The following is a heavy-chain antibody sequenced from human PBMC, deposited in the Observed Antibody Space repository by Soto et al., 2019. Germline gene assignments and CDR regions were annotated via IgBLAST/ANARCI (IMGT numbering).Heavy chain of an antibody. J-gene: IGHJ2*01. CDR1: GFTFSSYA. CDR2: ISGSGSST. CDR3: AKGTEAVAGNYFDL. D-gene: IGHD6-19*01. V-gene: IGHV3-23*01. Sequence: EVQLLESGGDLVQPGGPLRLSCVASGFTFSSYAMNWVRQAPGKGLEWVSTISGSGSSTSYADSVKGRFSISRDNPKTTLFLQMNSLRAEDTAVYYCAKGTEAVAGNYFDLWGRGTLVTVSS.